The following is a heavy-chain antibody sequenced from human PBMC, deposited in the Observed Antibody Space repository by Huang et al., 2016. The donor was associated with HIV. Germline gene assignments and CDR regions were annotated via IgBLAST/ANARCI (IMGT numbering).Heavy chain of an antibody. D-gene: IGHD6-13*01. CDR1: GFSFSSYG. CDR2: FSDDGNGR. Sequence: QVWLVESGGGVVQPGRPLRLSCVGSGFSFSSYGIHWVRQAPGKGLEWVAFFSDDGNGRSYAGSVKGRFSISRQNSKSTVSLQMNSLRVEDSGVYFCAKGAGHFDSWGQGTLVTVSP. J-gene: IGHJ5*01. V-gene: IGHV3-30*18. CDR3: AKGAGHFDS.